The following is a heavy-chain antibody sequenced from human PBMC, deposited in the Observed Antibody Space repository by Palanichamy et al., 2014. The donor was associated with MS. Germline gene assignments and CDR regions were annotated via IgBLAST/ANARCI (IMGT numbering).Heavy chain of an antibody. CDR3: TSSEDERRRGLWGPVVVPAATDY. D-gene: IGHD2-2*01. Sequence: EVQLVESGGGRWSEPGGPVKLSCAASGFTFSGSTVHWVRQASGKGLEWVGRIRSKTNSYATAHAASVKGRFIISRDDSQNTASLQMNSLKTEDTAVYYCTSSEDERRRGLWGPVVVPAATDYWGQGTLVTVSS. CDR1: GFTFSGST. J-gene: IGHJ4*02. V-gene: IGHV3-73*02. CDR2: IRSKTNSYAT.